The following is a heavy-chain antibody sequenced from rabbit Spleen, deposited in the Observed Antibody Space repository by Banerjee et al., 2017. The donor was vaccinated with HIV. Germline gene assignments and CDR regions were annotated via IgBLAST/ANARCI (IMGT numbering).Heavy chain of an antibody. D-gene: IGHD8-1*01. CDR3: ARDTGSSFSSYGMDL. CDR2: IAGSSSGFT. V-gene: IGHV1S40*01. Sequence: QSLEESGGDLVKPGGTLTLTCTVSGFSFSSNWICWVRQAPGKGLEWISCIAGSSSGFTYSATWAKGRFTCSKTSSTTVTLQMTILPVADTATYFCARDTGSSFSSYGMDLWGPGTLVTVS. J-gene: IGHJ6*01. CDR1: GFSFSSNW.